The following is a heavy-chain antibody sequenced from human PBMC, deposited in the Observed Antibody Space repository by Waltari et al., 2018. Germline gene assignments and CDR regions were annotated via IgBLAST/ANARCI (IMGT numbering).Heavy chain of an antibody. CDR1: GGSFRGYC. V-gene: IGHV4-34*01. CDR2: INQSGST. CDR3: ARGLPITIFGVVIYYYYGMDV. Sequence: QVQLQQWGAGQLKPSETLSITCAVYGGSFRGYCWSWIRLPPGKGLGWIGEINQSGSTNYTPSLKSRVTISVDTSKNQFSLKLSSVTAADTAVYYCARGLPITIFGVVIYYYYGMDVWGQGTTVTVSS. D-gene: IGHD3-3*01. J-gene: IGHJ6*02.